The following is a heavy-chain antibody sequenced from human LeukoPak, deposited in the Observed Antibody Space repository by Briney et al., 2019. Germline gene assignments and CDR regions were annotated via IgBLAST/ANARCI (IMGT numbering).Heavy chain of an antibody. CDR1: QFTFSDYG. CDR3: AKARATYLYDTSGYSALDY. J-gene: IGHJ4*02. Sequence: PGGSLRLSCAASQFTFSDYGMSWVRQGPGKGLEWVSFISGTGRSTYYADSVKGRFTISRDNSKHTVYLQMSSLTVDDTAFYYCAKARATYLYDTSGYSALDYWGQGTLVTVSS. CDR2: ISGTGRST. D-gene: IGHD3-22*01. V-gene: IGHV3-23*01.